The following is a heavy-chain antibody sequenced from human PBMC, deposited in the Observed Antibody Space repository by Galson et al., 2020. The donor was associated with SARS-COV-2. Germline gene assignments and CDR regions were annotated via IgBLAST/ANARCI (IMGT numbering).Heavy chain of an antibody. D-gene: IGHD3-22*01. Sequence: ETSETLSLTCTVSGGSINSGGYYWSWIRQHPGKGLEWIGYIYYSGSTYSNPSLKSRVTISVDTSKNQFSLKLSSVTAADTAVYYCARSRKTMIVVDAFDSWGQGTRVTVSS. CDR2: IYYSGST. CDR3: ARSRKTMIVVDAFDS. V-gene: IGHV4-31*03. J-gene: IGHJ3*02. CDR1: GGSINSGGYY.